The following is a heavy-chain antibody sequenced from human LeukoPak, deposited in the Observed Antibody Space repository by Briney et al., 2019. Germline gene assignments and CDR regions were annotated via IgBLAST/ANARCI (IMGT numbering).Heavy chain of an antibody. CDR3: ARAPTASGYSSGWYVY. J-gene: IGHJ4*02. CDR2: IIPIFGTA. D-gene: IGHD6-19*01. Sequence: SVKVSCKASGGTFSSYAISWVRQAPGQGLEWMGGIIPIFGTANYAQKFQGRVTITADESTSTAYMELSSLRSEDTAVYYCARAPTASGYSSGWYVYWGQGTLVTVSS. CDR1: GGTFSSYA. V-gene: IGHV1-69*13.